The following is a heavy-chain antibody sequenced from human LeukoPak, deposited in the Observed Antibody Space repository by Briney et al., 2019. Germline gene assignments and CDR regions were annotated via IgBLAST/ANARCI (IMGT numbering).Heavy chain of an antibody. Sequence: WGSLTLSCAASGFTFSNAWMSWVRQAPGKGLDWVGRIKSKTDGGTTDYAAPVKGRFTISRDDSKNTLSLQMNSLNTEDTAVYYCTTSRLRGRGFDYWGQGTLVTVSS. J-gene: IGHJ4*02. V-gene: IGHV3-15*01. CDR3: TTSRLRGRGFDY. CDR2: IKSKTDGGTT. D-gene: IGHD3-10*01. CDR1: GFTFSNAW.